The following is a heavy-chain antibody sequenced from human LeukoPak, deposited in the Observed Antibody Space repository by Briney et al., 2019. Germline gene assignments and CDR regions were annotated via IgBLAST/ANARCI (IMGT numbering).Heavy chain of an antibody. D-gene: IGHD3-3*01. J-gene: IGHJ5*02. CDR2: ISSSSSYI. V-gene: IGHV3-21*01. Sequence: GGSLRLSCAASGFTFSNYNMNWVRQAPGKGLEWVSSISSSSSYIYYADSVKGRFTISRDNAKNSLYLQMNSLRAEDTAVYYCARAGEGYYDLNWFDPWGQGTLVTVSS. CDR3: ARAGEGYYDLNWFDP. CDR1: GFTFSNYN.